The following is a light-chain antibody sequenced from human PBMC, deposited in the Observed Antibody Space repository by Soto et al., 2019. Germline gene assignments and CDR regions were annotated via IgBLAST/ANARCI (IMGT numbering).Light chain of an antibody. Sequence: EIVLTQSPGTLSLSPGERATLSCRASQSVSSNYVAWYQQKPGQTPKVLIYRASSRATGIPDRFSGSGSGTDFTLTISRLKPEDFAMYYCQQYGSSPLTFGGGTKVDIK. J-gene: IGKJ4*01. CDR2: RAS. V-gene: IGKV3-20*01. CDR3: QQYGSSPLT. CDR1: QSVSSNY.